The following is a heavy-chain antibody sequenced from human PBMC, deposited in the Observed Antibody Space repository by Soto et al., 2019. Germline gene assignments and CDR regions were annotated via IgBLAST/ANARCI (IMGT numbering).Heavy chain of an antibody. J-gene: IGHJ4*02. Sequence: QVQLVQSGAEVKKPGSSAKVSCKTSGGTFSNYAFIWVRQAPGQGLEWTGGIIPIFDTAKYSQRFLDRVTITADKSTSTVYMELRSLTAEDTAVYYCARASNYYGSGWISHFDLWGQGTQVTVTS. CDR2: IIPIFDTA. CDR1: GGTFSNYA. V-gene: IGHV1-69*06. CDR3: ARASNYYGSGWISHFDL. D-gene: IGHD3-10*01.